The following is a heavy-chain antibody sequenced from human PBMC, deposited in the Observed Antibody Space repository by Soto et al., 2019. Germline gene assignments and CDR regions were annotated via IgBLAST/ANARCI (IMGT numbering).Heavy chain of an antibody. CDR2: IYYIGTT. Sequence: QVQLQESGPGLVKPSQTLSLTCTVSGGSISSAVHYWSWIRQHPGKGLEWIGYIYYIGTTYYNPSLKSRVVISLDTSENQFSLRLSSVTAADTAVYFCARAVVDTALDVWGQGTTVTVSS. V-gene: IGHV4-31*03. CDR1: GGSISSAVHY. D-gene: IGHD5-18*01. CDR3: ARAVVDTALDV. J-gene: IGHJ6*02.